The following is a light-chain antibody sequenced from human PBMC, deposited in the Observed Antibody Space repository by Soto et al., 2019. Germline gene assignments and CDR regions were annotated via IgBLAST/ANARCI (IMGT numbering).Light chain of an antibody. J-gene: IGKJ1*01. CDR3: QQYGTSPLT. CDR1: QSVDSSY. Sequence: EIVLTQSPGTLSLSPGERASLSCRPSQSVDSSYLAWYQQKPGQAPGLLIYGASIRATGIPDRFSGSGSGTDFTLTISRLEPEDFAVYYCQQYGTSPLTFGQGTKVDI. CDR2: GAS. V-gene: IGKV3-20*01.